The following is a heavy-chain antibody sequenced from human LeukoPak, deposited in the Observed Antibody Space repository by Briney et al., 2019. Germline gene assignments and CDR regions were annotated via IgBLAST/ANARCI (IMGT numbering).Heavy chain of an antibody. J-gene: IGHJ4*02. CDR3: ASARWYSSGWFFFDY. Sequence: SETLSLTCAVYGGSFSGYYWSWIRQPPGKGLEWIGEINHSGSTNYNPSLKSRVTISVDTSKNQFSLKASSVTAADTAVYYCASARWYSSGWFFFDYWGQGTLVTVSS. CDR2: INHSGST. V-gene: IGHV4-34*01. CDR1: GGSFSGYY. D-gene: IGHD6-19*01.